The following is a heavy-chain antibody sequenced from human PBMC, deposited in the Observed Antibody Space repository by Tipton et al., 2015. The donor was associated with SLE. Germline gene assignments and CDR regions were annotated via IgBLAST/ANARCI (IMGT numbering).Heavy chain of an antibody. CDR3: ARDSLSGDNWFDP. CDR2: IYNSGST. CDR1: GASIRSYY. J-gene: IGHJ5*02. V-gene: IGHV4-59*01. Sequence: LRLSCTVSGASIRSYYWSWIRQPPGKGLEWIGNIYNSGSTNYNPSLKSRVTMSLDTSKNQFSLKLSSVTAADTAVYYCARDSLSGDNWFDPWGQGTLVTVPS. D-gene: IGHD1-1*01.